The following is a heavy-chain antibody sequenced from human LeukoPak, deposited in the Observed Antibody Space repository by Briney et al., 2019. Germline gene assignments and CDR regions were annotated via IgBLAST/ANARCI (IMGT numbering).Heavy chain of an antibody. V-gene: IGHV3-21*01. D-gene: IGHD5-18*01. CDR2: ISSSSSYI. CDR3: ARTGYSYGSGYGMDV. Sequence: PGGSLRLSCAASGFTSTNYAMNWVRQAPGKGLEWVSSISSSSSYIYYADSVKGRFTISRDNAKNSLYLQMNSLRAEDTAVYYCARTGYSYGSGYGMDVWGQGTTVTVSS. J-gene: IGHJ6*02. CDR1: GFTSTNYA.